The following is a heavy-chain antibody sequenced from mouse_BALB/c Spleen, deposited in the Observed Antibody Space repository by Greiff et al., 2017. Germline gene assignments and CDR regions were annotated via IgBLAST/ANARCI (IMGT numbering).Heavy chain of an antibody. D-gene: IGHD1-1*01. CDR1: GFTFNTYA. CDR2: IRSKSNNYAT. V-gene: IGHV10-1*02. CDR3: VRLGSTGDY. Sequence: EVKLMESGGGLVQPKGSLKLSCAASGFTFNTYAMNWVRQAPGKGLEWVARIRSKSNNYATYYADSVKDRFTISRDDSQSMLYLQMNNLKTEDTAMYYCVRLGSTGDYWGQGTTLTVSS. J-gene: IGHJ2*01.